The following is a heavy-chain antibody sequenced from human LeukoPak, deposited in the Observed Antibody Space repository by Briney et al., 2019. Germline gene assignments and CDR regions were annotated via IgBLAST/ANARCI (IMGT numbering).Heavy chain of an antibody. D-gene: IGHD3-22*01. CDR1: GFTFSDHY. CDR3: ARGGYYYDSSGYFDY. CDR2: TRNKANSYTT. Sequence: PGGSLRLSCAASGFTFSDHYMDWVRQAPGKWLHWVSRTRNKANSYTTEYAASVKGRFTISRDDSKNSLYLQMNSLKTEDTAVYYCARGGYYYDSSGYFDYWGQGTLVTVSS. V-gene: IGHV3-72*01. J-gene: IGHJ4*02.